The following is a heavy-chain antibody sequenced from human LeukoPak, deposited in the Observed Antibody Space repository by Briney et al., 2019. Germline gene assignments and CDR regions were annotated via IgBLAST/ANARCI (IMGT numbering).Heavy chain of an antibody. D-gene: IGHD6-13*01. Sequence: GGSLRLSCAASGFTFSSYGMHWVRQAPGKGLEWVAVISHDGSNIYYGDSVKGRFSISRDNSKNTLYLQMNSLRVEDTAVYYCAREPSSSWYLYYYYGMDVWGQGTTVTVSS. CDR3: AREPSSSWYLYYYYGMDV. V-gene: IGHV3-30*03. J-gene: IGHJ6*02. CDR2: ISHDGSNI. CDR1: GFTFSSYG.